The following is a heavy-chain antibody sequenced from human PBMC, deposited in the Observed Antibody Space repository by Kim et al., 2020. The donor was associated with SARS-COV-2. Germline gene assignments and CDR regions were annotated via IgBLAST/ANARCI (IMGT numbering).Heavy chain of an antibody. CDR3: AKSYTSGTYFFDL. Sequence: YRDSAEGRITLSRDKSKTTIYLQMDSLSVEDTAVYYCAKSYTSGTYFFDLWGQGTPVTVSS. J-gene: IGHJ4*02. D-gene: IGHD3-16*01. V-gene: IGHV3-33*03.